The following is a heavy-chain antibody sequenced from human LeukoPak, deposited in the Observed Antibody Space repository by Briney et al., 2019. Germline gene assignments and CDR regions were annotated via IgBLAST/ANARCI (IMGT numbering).Heavy chain of an antibody. Sequence: PGGSLRLSCATSGFSFSAYGMHWVRQAPGKGLEWVAYIWYDASNKDYASSVKGRFTISRDSSKSTVYLQMNSLRPEDTAVYYCAKAEAAYSCVPWGQGTLVTVSS. D-gene: IGHD2-21*01. J-gene: IGHJ1*01. V-gene: IGHV3-30*02. CDR1: GFSFSAYG. CDR3: AKAEAAYSCVP. CDR2: IWYDASNK.